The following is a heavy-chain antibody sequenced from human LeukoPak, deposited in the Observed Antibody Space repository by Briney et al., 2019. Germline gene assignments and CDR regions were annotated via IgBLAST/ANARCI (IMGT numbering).Heavy chain of an antibody. CDR1: GGSISSSSYY. D-gene: IGHD2-21*01. V-gene: IGHV4-39*07. J-gene: IGHJ5*02. CDR3: ARQPGENWFDP. CDR2: IYYSGNT. Sequence: SETLSLTCTVSGGSISSSSYYWGWIRQPPGKGLEWIGTIYYSGNTYYNPSLKSRVTISVDTSKNQFSLKLRSVTAADTAVYYCARQPGENWFDPWGQGTLVTVSS.